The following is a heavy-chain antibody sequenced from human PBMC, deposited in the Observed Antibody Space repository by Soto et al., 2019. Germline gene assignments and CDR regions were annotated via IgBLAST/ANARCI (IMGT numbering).Heavy chain of an antibody. Sequence: PSETLSLTCTVSGGSISSYYWSWIRQPPGKGLEWIGYIYYSGSTNYNPSLKSRVTISVDTSKNQFSLKLSSVTAADTAVYYCARGNYDYIWGSYRPSSSYMDAWGKGNTLTVSS. CDR1: GGSISSYY. CDR2: IYYSGST. V-gene: IGHV4-59*12. D-gene: IGHD3-16*02. J-gene: IGHJ6*03. CDR3: ARGNYDYIWGSYRPSSSYMDA.